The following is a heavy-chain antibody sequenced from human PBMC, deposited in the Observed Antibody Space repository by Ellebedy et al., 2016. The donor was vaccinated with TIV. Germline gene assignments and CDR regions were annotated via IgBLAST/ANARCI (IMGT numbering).Heavy chain of an antibody. J-gene: IGHJ5*02. CDR1: GFNFRSYW. CDR2: IRQEGDEI. D-gene: IGHD4-17*01. CDR3: ARRASYGDYKVQVNPWFDP. V-gene: IGHV3-7*01. Sequence: GESLKISCAASGFNFRSYWMAWVRQAPGKGLEWVAKIRQEGDEIYYVDSVKGRFTISRDNAKNSLFLQMNSLRVEDTALYYCARRASYGDYKVQVNPWFDPWGQGTLVTVSS.